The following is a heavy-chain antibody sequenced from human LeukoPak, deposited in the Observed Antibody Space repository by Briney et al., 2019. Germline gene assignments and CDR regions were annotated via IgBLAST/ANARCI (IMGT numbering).Heavy chain of an antibody. CDR2: IYYSGST. J-gene: IGHJ4*02. V-gene: IGHV4-59*01. CDR3: ARVKIGTFVY. CDR1: GGSISSYY. D-gene: IGHD6-13*01. Sequence: SETLSLTCTVSGGSISSYYWSWIRQPPGKGLEWIGYIYYSGSTNYNPSLKRRVTISVDTSKNQFSLQLSSVTAADTAVYYCARVKIGTFVYWGQGTLVTVSS.